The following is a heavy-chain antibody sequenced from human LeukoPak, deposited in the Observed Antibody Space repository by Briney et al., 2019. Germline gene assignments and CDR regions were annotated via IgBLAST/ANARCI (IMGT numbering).Heavy chain of an antibody. Sequence: GRSLRLSCAASGFTFSSYAMHWVRQAPGKGLEWVAVISYDGSNKYYADSVKGRFTISRDNSKNTLYLQMNSLRAEDTAVYYCARARGYSSSRYDYWGQGTLVTVSS. J-gene: IGHJ4*02. V-gene: IGHV3-30*14. D-gene: IGHD6-13*01. CDR3: ARARGYSSSRYDY. CDR2: ISYDGSNK. CDR1: GFTFSSYA.